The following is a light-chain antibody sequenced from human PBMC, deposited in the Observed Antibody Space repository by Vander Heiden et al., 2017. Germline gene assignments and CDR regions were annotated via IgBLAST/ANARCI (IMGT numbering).Light chain of an antibody. CDR1: QSLLHSNGYNY. CDR3: MQALQTPCT. V-gene: IGKV2-28*01. CDR2: LGS. J-gene: IGKJ4*02. Sequence: DVVMTQSLLPLPVTPGEPASISCRSSQSLLHSNGYNYLDWYLQKPGQSPQLLIYLGSNRASGVPDRFSGSGSGTDFTLKISRVEAEDVGVYYCMQALQTPCTFGGGTKVEIK.